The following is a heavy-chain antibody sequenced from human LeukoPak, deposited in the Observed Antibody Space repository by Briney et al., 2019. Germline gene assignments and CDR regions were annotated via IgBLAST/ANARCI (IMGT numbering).Heavy chain of an antibody. CDR1: GGSVSSGSYY. V-gene: IGHV4-61*01. J-gene: IGHJ4*02. CDR2: IYYSGST. Sequence: SETLSLTCTVSGGSVSSGSYYWSWIRQPPGKGLEWIGYIYYSGSTNYNPSLKSRVTISVDTSKNQFSLKLSSVTAADTAVYYCARIMERYYYFDYWGQGTLVTVSS. D-gene: IGHD1-1*01. CDR3: ARIMERYYYFDY.